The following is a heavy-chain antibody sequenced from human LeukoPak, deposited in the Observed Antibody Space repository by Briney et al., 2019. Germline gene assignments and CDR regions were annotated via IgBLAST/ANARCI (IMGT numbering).Heavy chain of an antibody. D-gene: IGHD2-2*01. CDR3: ARVRCSSTSCYRAAFDI. V-gene: IGHV1-3*01. CDR1: GYTFTYRY. J-gene: IGHJ3*02. CDR2: INAGNGNT. Sequence: GSSVKVSCKASGYTFTYRYLHWVRQAPGQALEWMGWINAGNGNTKYSQKFQGRVTITRDTSASTAYMELSSLRSEDTAVYYCARVRCSSTSCYRAAFDIWGQGTMVTVSS.